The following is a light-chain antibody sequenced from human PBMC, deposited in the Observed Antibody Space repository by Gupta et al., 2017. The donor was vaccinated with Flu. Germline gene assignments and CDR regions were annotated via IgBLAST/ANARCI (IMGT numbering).Light chain of an antibody. CDR2: LGS. CDR3: MQSVQTPFT. Sequence: DIVMTQSPLSLPVTPGEPASISCRSSQSRLHSNGYNYLDWYLQKPGQSPQLLIYLGSNRASGVPDRFSGSGSGTDFTLKISRVEAEDVGVYYCMQSVQTPFTFGPGTKVDIK. J-gene: IGKJ3*01. CDR1: QSRLHSNGYNY. V-gene: IGKV2-28*01.